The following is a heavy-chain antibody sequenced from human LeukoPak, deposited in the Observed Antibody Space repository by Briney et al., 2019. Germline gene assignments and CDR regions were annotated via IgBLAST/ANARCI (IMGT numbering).Heavy chain of an antibody. CDR3: ASRTHYDFWSGYYYYMDV. CDR2: INHSGST. CDR1: GGSFSGYY. D-gene: IGHD3-3*01. V-gene: IGHV4-34*01. J-gene: IGHJ6*03. Sequence: SETLSLTCAVYGGSFSGYYWSWIRQPPGKGLEWIGEINHSGSTNYNPSLTSRVTISVDTSKNQFSLKLSSVTAADTAVYYCASRTHYDFWSGYYYYMDVWGKGTTVTVSS.